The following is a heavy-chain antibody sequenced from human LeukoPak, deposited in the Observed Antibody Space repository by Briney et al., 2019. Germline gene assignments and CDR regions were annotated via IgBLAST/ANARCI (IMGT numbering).Heavy chain of an antibody. CDR3: ARGRAYIVVVPAAILVYYFDY. Sequence: PSETLSLTCTVSGGSISSYYWSWIRQPPGKGLEWIGYIYYSGSTNYNPSLKSRVTIPVDTSKNQFSLKLSSVTAADTAVYYCARGRAYIVVVPAAILVYYFDYWGQGTLVTVSS. J-gene: IGHJ4*02. CDR1: GGSISSYY. CDR2: IYYSGST. V-gene: IGHV4-59*08. D-gene: IGHD2-2*02.